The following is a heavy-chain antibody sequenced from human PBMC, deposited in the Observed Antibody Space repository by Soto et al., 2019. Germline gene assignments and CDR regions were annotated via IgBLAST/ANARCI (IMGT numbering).Heavy chain of an antibody. CDR1: GASIGISY. J-gene: IGHJ5*02. D-gene: IGHD2-2*01. Sequence: SETLSLTCIVSGASIGISYWTWIRQPPGKGLEWIGYIYYSGSTNYNPSLKSRVTISVDTSKNQFSLKLSSVTAADTAVYYCARVPDRWGQGTLVTVSS. CDR3: ARVPDR. CDR2: IYYSGST. V-gene: IGHV4-59*01.